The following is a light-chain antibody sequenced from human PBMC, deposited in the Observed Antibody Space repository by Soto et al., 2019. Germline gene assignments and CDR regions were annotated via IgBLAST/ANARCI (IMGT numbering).Light chain of an antibody. Sequence: QPVLTQPPSVSGAPGQRVTISCTGSSSNIGAGYDVHWYQQLPGTAPKLLIYGNSNRPSGVPDRFSGSKSGTSASLAITGLQAEDEADYYCQSYDSSLSGSPVVFGGGTNVTVL. CDR1: SSNIGAGYD. V-gene: IGLV1-40*01. J-gene: IGLJ2*01. CDR2: GNS. CDR3: QSYDSSLSGSPVV.